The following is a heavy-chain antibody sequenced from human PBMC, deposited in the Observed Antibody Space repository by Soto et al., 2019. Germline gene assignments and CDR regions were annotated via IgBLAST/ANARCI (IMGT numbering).Heavy chain of an antibody. J-gene: IGHJ5*02. CDR3: VGLAWADDCGIFDL. CDR2: IYSGGST. Sequence: PSETLSLTCTVSGGSISSYYWSWIRQPPGKGLGWIGYIYSGGSTNYNPSLKSRVTISVDTSKNQLSLKLSSVTAADTAVYYCVGLAWADDCGIFDLWGQGTLVTVTS. CDR1: GGSISSYY. D-gene: IGHD2-15*01. V-gene: IGHV4-59*01.